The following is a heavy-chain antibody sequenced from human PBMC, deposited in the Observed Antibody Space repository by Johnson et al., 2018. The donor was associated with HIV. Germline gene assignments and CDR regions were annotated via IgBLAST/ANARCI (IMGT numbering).Heavy chain of an antibody. J-gene: IGHJ3*02. Sequence: VQLVESGGGVVQPGRSLRLSCAASGFTFSSYAMHWVRQAPGKGLEYVSAISSNGGSTYYANSVKGRFTISRENSKNTMYLQMGSLRGEDMAVYYCARGFGEQQLVPGRPPPGDDAFDIWGQGTMVTVSS. CDR2: ISSNGGST. V-gene: IGHV3-64*01. D-gene: IGHD6-13*01. CDR1: GFTFSSYA. CDR3: ARGFGEQQLVPGRPPPGDDAFDI.